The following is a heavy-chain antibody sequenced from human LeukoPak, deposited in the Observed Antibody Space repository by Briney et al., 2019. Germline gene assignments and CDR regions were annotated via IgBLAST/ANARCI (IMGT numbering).Heavy chain of an antibody. D-gene: IGHD2-2*01. CDR2: ISISSSTI. Sequence: GGSLRLSCATSGFTFSSYSMNWVRQAPGKGLEWVSYISISSSTIYYADSVKGRITISRDNAKNSLYLQMNSLRDEDTAVYYCARELGYCSGTSCHVHHYGMDAWGQGTTVTVSS. J-gene: IGHJ6*02. CDR1: GFTFSSYS. CDR3: ARELGYCSGTSCHVHHYGMDA. V-gene: IGHV3-48*02.